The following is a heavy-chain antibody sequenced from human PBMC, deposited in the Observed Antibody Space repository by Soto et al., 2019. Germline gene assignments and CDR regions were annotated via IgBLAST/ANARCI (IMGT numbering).Heavy chain of an antibody. CDR3: AKGRKPDHDDGLCAFDS. V-gene: IGHV3-23*01. CDR2: ISGGGAGT. CDR1: GRTFRSYA. D-gene: IGHD3-3*01. Sequence: GGSLRLSCVVSGRTFRSYAMSWVRRAPGKGLEWVSGISGGGAGTYYADSVKGRFTISRDPSTTTLFLDMYSLGAEDTAIYYCAKGRKPDHDDGLCAFDSWGQGVLVTSPQ. J-gene: IGHJ4*02.